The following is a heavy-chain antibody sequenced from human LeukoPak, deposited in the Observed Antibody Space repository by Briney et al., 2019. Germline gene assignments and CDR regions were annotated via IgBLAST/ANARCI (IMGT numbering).Heavy chain of an antibody. J-gene: IGHJ3*02. V-gene: IGHV3-21*01. Sequence: GXXLRLSCAASGFTFSSYSMNWVRQAPGKGLEWVSSISSSSSYIYYADSVKGRFTISRDNAKNSLYLQMNSLRAEDTAVYYCARGIAAAGPLDAFDIWGQGTMVTVSS. CDR3: ARGIAAAGPLDAFDI. CDR2: ISSSSSYI. CDR1: GFTFSSYS. D-gene: IGHD6-13*01.